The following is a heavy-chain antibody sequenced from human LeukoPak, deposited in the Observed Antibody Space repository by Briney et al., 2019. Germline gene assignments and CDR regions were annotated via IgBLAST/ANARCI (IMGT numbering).Heavy chain of an antibody. D-gene: IGHD5-12*01. CDR3: AKDPSVGYDWGFRSWDDY. V-gene: IGHV3-30*04. J-gene: IGHJ4*02. CDR1: GFNFNNYA. CDR2: ISYDGRNT. Sequence: QAGGSLRLSCAASGFNFNNYAMHWVRQAPAKGLEWVAVISYDGRNTYYADSVKGRFTISRDNSKNTLYLQMNSLRAEDTALYYCAKDPSVGYDWGFRSWDDYWGQGTLVTVSS.